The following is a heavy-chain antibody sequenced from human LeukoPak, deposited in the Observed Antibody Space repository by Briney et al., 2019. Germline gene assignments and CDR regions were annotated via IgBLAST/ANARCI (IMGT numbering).Heavy chain of an antibody. CDR2: ISGSGGEI. J-gene: IGHJ4*02. CDR3: SKDLTTRSIGYFDY. Sequence: PGGSLRLSCAASGVTLSSYAMNWVRQAPGEGPEWVSSISGSGGEIRYADSVKGRFTISRDNSQNTLYLRMNSLRVEDTAIYYCSKDLTTRSIGYFDYWGQGTLVTVSS. V-gene: IGHV3-23*01. CDR1: GVTLSSYA. D-gene: IGHD1-1*01.